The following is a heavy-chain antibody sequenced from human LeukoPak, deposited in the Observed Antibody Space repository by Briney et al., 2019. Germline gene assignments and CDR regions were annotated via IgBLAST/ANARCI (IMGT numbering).Heavy chain of an antibody. CDR3: TGDFGSGSYRFDY. D-gene: IGHD3-10*01. Sequence: SQTLSLTCAVSGASISSADYSWSWIRQPPGRGLEWIGYIYHSGSTTYNPSLKSRLTISLDRSKNQFSLKLSSVTAADTAVYYCTGDFGSGSYRFDYWGQGTLVTVSS. V-gene: IGHV4-30-2*01. CDR1: GASISSADYS. J-gene: IGHJ4*02. CDR2: IYHSGST.